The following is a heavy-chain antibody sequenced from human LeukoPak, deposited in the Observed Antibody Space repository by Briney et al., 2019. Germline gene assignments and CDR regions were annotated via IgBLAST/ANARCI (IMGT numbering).Heavy chain of an antibody. J-gene: IGHJ6*04. D-gene: IGHD6-13*01. V-gene: IGHV3-33*01. CDR2: IWYDGSNK. CDR1: GFTFSSYG. CDR3: AREGSIAAAGTYYYYGMDV. Sequence: GGSLRLSCAASGFTFSSYGMHWVRQAPGKGLEWVAVIWYDGSNKYYADSVKGRFTISRDNSKNTLYLQMNSLRAEDTAVYYCAREGSIAAAGTYYYYGMDVWDKGTTVTVSS.